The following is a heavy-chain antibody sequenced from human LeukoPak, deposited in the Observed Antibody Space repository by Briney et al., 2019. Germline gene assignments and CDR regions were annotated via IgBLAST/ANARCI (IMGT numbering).Heavy chain of an antibody. CDR2: IYPGDSDT. V-gene: IGHV5-51*01. CDR3: ARGYSSRWEFDY. CDR1: GYSFSSSW. Sequence: GESVKISCKGSGYSFSSSWIGWVRQMPGKGLEWMGIIYPGDSDTRYSPSFQGQVTISADKSISTAYLQWSSLKASDNAMYYCARGYSSRWEFDYWGQGTLVTVSS. J-gene: IGHJ4*02. D-gene: IGHD6-13*01.